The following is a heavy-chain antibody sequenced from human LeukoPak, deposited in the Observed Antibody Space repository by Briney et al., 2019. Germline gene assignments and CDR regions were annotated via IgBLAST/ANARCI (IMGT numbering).Heavy chain of an antibody. CDR1: GFTFSSYA. J-gene: IGHJ4*02. V-gene: IGHV3-30*04. D-gene: IGHD2-15*01. CDR2: ISYDGSNK. Sequence: GGSLRLSCAASGFTFSSYAMHWVRQAPGKGLEWVAVISYDGSNKYYADSVKGRFTISRDNSKNTLYLQMNSLRAEDTAVYYCARIICSGGSCLFDYWGQGTLVTVSS. CDR3: ARIICSGGSCLFDY.